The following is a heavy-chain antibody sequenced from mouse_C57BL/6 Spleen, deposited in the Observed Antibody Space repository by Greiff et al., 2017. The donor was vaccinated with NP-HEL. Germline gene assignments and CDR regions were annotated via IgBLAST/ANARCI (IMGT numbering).Heavy chain of an antibody. CDR1: GYTFTDYY. Sequence: EVQLQQSGPELVKPGASVKISCKASGYTFTDYYMNWVKQSHGKSLEWIGDINPNNGGTSYNQKFKGKATLTVDKSSSTAYMELRSLTSEDSAVYYCAKSGNPWFAYWGQGTLVTVSA. V-gene: IGHV1-26*01. CDR2: INPNNGGT. J-gene: IGHJ3*01. D-gene: IGHD2-1*01. CDR3: AKSGNPWFAY.